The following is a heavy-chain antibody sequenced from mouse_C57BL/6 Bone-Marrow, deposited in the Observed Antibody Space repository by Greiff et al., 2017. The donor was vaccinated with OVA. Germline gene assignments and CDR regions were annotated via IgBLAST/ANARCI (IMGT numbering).Heavy chain of an antibody. CDR1: GFTFSSYA. V-gene: IGHV5-9-1*02. CDR3: TRGPLGFDY. J-gene: IGHJ2*01. CDR2: ISSGGDYI. Sequence: EVKLVESGEGLVKPGGSLKLSCAASGFTFSSYAMSWVRQTPEKRLEWVAYISSGGDYIYYAATVQGRFTLSSDNAKNTLYLQMSSLRSEDTAMYYCTRGPLGFDYWGQGTTLTVSS. D-gene: IGHD6-1*01.